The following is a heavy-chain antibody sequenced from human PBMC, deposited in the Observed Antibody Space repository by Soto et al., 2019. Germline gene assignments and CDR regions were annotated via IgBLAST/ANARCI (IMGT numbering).Heavy chain of an antibody. D-gene: IGHD6-13*01. Sequence: SVKVSCKASGGTFSSYAISWVRQAPGQGLEWMGGIIPIFGTANYAQKFQGRVTITADKSTSTAYMELSSLRSEDTAVYYCASWPARFESSADFDYWGQGTLVTASS. J-gene: IGHJ4*02. CDR3: ASWPARFESSADFDY. CDR1: GGTFSSYA. V-gene: IGHV1-69*06. CDR2: IIPIFGTA.